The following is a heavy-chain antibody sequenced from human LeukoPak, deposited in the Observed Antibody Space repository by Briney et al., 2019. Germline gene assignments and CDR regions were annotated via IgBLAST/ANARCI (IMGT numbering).Heavy chain of an antibody. CDR2: IDPRNSYT. D-gene: IGHD6-19*01. J-gene: IGHJ2*01. Sequence: GESLKISCKGSGDSFTSYWISWVRQMPGQGLEWMGRIDPRNSYTNYSPSFQGHVTISADKSISTAYLQWSSLKASDTAMYYCARRQWLANYRNWYFDLWGRGTLVTVSS. CDR3: ARRQWLANYRNWYFDL. V-gene: IGHV5-10-1*01. CDR1: GDSFTSYW.